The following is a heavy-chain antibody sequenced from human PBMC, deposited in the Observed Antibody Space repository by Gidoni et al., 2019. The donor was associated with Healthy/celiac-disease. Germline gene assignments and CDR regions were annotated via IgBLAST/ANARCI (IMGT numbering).Heavy chain of an antibody. CDR3: TRDHLRGVMPLDAFDI. CDR2: IRSKAYGGTT. J-gene: IGHJ3*02. CDR1: GFTFGDYA. Sequence: EVQLVESGGGLVQPGRSLRLSCTASGFTFGDYAMSWFRQAPGKGLEWVGFIRSKAYGGTTEYAASVKGRFTISRDDSKSIAYLQMNSLKTEDTAVYYCTRDHLRGVMPLDAFDIWGQGTMVTVSS. V-gene: IGHV3-49*03. D-gene: IGHD3-10*01.